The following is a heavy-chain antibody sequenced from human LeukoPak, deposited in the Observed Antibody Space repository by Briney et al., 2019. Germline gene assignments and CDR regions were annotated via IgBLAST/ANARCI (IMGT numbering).Heavy chain of an antibody. CDR1: GGSISSSSYY. J-gene: IGHJ4*02. CDR2: MYYSGST. CDR3: ARPNYYDSSGYWS. V-gene: IGHV4-39*01. D-gene: IGHD3-22*01. Sequence: SETLSLTCTVSGGSISSSSYYWGWIRQPPGKGLEWIGSMYYSGSTYYNPSLKSRVTISVDTSKNQFSLKLSSVTAADTAVYYCARPNYYDSSGYWSWGQGTLVTVSS.